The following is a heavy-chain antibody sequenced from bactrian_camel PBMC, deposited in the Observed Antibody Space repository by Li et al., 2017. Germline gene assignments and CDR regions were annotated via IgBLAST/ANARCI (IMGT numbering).Heavy chain of an antibody. V-gene: IGHV3S63*01. CDR2: TITSDGTT. D-gene: IGHD1*01. J-gene: IGHJ4*01. Sequence: HVQLVESGGGSVQAGGSLRLSCTASGFTFDDSDMAWYRQAPGKERELVSTITSDGTTTYVDSVKGRFTISQDNAKNKVYLQMNSLKPDDTAVYYCAATGQMLSVAGCRTQGTQVTVS. CDR1: GFTFDDSD.